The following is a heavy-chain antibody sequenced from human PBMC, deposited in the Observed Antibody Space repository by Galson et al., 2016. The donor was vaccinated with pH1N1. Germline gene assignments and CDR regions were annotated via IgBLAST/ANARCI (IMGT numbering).Heavy chain of an antibody. CDR3: ARPGNYDGDRRGAFDR. Sequence: SLRLSCAASGFTFSSWHMDWVRQAPGEGLEWISFITYTSATIYYADSVKGRFAVSRDNAKNSLYLQMNSLRAEDTAVYYCARPGNYDGDRRGAFDRWGQGTMVTVSP. V-gene: IGHV3-48*04. D-gene: IGHD4-23*01. J-gene: IGHJ3*01. CDR2: ITYTSATI. CDR1: GFTFSSWH.